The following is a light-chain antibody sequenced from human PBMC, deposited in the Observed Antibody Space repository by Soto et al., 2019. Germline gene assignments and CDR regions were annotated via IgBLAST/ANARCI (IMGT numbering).Light chain of an antibody. J-gene: IGKJ1*01. V-gene: IGKV3-11*01. CDR3: QQRGNWPLT. Sequence: EIVLTQSPATLSLSPGERATLSCRASQSVSSYFAWYQQKPGQAPRLLIYDASNRATSIPARFSGSGSGTDFTLTISSLEPEDFAVYYCQQRGNWPLTFGQGTKVEIK. CDR2: DAS. CDR1: QSVSSY.